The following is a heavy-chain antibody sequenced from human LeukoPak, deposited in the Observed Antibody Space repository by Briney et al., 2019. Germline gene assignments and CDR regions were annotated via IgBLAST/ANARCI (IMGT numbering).Heavy chain of an antibody. CDR3: ATKYCTNGVCSSRPSYDAFDI. CDR2: IIPIFGTA. Sequence: ASVKVSCKASGCTFSSYAISWVRQAPGQGLEWMGGIIPIFGTANYAQKFQGRVTITADKSTSTAYMELSSLRSEDTAVYYCATKYCTNGVCSSRPSYDAFDIWGQGTMVTVSS. D-gene: IGHD2-8*01. CDR1: GCTFSSYA. J-gene: IGHJ3*02. V-gene: IGHV1-69*06.